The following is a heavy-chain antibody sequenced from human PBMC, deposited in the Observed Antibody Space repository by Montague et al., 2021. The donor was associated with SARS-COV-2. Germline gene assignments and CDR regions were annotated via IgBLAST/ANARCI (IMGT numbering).Heavy chain of an antibody. D-gene: IGHD3-10*01. J-gene: IGHJ4*02. CDR1: GDSVSSNSAA. Sequence: CAISGDSVSSNSAAWNWIRQSPSRGLEWLGRTYYRPKWYNDYAVXVKSRITINPDTSKNQFSLQLNSVTPEDTAVYYCARGGWGAPGTGRLFDYWGQGTLVTVSS. CDR2: TYYRPKWYN. V-gene: IGHV6-1*01. CDR3: ARGGWGAPGTGRLFDY.